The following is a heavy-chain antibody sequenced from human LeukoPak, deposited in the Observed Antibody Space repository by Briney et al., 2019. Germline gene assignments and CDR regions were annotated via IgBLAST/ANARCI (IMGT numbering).Heavy chain of an antibody. CDR1: GGSISSSSYY. CDR2: IYYSGST. V-gene: IGHV4-39*01. D-gene: IGHD6-13*01. J-gene: IGHJ4*02. Sequence: PSETLSLTCTVSGGSISSSSYYWGWIRQPPGKGLEWIGSIYYSGSTYYNPSLKSRVTISVDTSKNQFSLKLSSVTAADTAVYYCARQIAAAHFDYWGQGTLVTVSS. CDR3: ARQIAAAHFDY.